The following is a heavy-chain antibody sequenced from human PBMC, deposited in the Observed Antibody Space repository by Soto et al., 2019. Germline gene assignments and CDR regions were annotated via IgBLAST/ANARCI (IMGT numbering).Heavy chain of an antibody. V-gene: IGHV1-18*01. J-gene: IGHJ4*02. CDR1: GYTFTSYG. D-gene: IGHD6-19*01. CDR2: ISAYNGNT. CDR3: ARGVESSGWYEDRYYFDY. Sequence: ASVKVSCKASGYTFTSYGISWVRQAPGQGLEWMGWISAYNGNTNYAQKLQGRVTMTTDTSTSTAYMELRSLRSDDTAVYYCARGVESSGWYEDRYYFDYWGQGTLVTVSS.